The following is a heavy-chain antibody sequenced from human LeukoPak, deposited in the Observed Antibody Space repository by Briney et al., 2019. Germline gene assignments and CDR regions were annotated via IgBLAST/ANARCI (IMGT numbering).Heavy chain of an antibody. Sequence: EASETLSLTCTVSSGSIGSSSNYWGWIRQAPGKGLEWIGNVYYSGSTFYNPSLKSRVTISVDTFKNQFSLKLRSVTAADTAIYYCARASFNVVFGNWFDPWGQGTLVTVSS. CDR1: SGSIGSSSNY. CDR2: VYYSGST. V-gene: IGHV4-39*01. D-gene: IGHD2-8*01. J-gene: IGHJ5*02. CDR3: ARASFNVVFGNWFDP.